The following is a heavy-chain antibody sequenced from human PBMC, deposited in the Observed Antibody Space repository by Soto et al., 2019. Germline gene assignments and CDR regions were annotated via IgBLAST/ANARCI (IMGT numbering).Heavy chain of an antibody. CDR1: GGSISSYY. CDR2: IYYSGST. CDR3: ARSYYVTQHYCYYYYMDV. J-gene: IGHJ6*03. V-gene: IGHV4-59*08. Sequence: SETLSLTCTVSGGSISSYYWSWIRQPPGKGLEWIGYIYYSGSTNYNPSLKSRVTISVDTSKNQFSLKLSSVTAADTAVYYCARSYYVTQHYCYYYYMDVWGKGTTVTVSS. D-gene: IGHD3-10*02.